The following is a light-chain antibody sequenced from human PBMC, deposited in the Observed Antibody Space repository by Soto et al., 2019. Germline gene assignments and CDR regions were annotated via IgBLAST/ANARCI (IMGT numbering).Light chain of an antibody. CDR2: EVS. Sequence: QSVLTQPASVPGSPGQSITISCTGTSSDVGNYIYVSWYQQHPGKAPKLIIYEVSNRPSGVSNRFSASKSGNTASLTISGLQADDEADYYCSSYTSGSTPFVFGTGTKVTVL. V-gene: IGLV2-14*01. J-gene: IGLJ1*01. CDR1: SSDVGNYIY. CDR3: SSYTSGSTPFV.